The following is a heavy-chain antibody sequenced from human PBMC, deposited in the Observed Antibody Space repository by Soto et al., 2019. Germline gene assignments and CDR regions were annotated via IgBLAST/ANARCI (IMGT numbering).Heavy chain of an antibody. CDR3: AHGGFWSGYRWFDP. CDR2: IYWDDDQ. J-gene: IGHJ5*02. Sequence: QITLKESGPTLVKPTQTLTLTCTFSGFSLSTSGVGVGWIRQPPGKALEWLALIYWDDDQRYSPSLKSRLTITKDTSKNQVVLTITNMDPVDTATYCCAHGGFWSGYRWFDPCGQGTLVTFSS. D-gene: IGHD3-3*01. CDR1: GFSLSTSGVG. V-gene: IGHV2-5*02.